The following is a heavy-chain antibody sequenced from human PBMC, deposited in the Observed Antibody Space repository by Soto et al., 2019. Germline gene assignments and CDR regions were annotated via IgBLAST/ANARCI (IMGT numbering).Heavy chain of an antibody. CDR3: SRGGVRGLDV. V-gene: IGHV1-8*01. Sequence: QVQLVQSGAEVKKPGASVKVSCKASGYTFTSYDINWVRQATGQGLEWMGWMNPNSANTGYAQKFPGRVTMTKNTSISPGYMELSSPKSEDTAVYYRSRGGVRGLDVRGQGTTVTVSS. J-gene: IGHJ6*01. CDR1: GYTFTSYD. CDR2: MNPNSANT. D-gene: IGHD3-16*01.